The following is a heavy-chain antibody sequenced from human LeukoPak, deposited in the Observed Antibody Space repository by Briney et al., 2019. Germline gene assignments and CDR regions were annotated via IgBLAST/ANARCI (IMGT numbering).Heavy chain of an antibody. CDR3: AKDPSSSWYEPYYGMDV. V-gene: IGHV3-30*18. D-gene: IGHD6-13*01. J-gene: IGHJ6*02. Sequence: GGSLRLSCAASGFIFSAYGMHWVRQAPGKGLEWVAIISYDGNNKYFADSVKGRFTISRDNFKNTLYLQMNSLRAEDTAVYYCAKDPSSSWYEPYYGMDVWGQGTTVTVSS. CDR2: ISYDGNNK. CDR1: GFIFSAYG.